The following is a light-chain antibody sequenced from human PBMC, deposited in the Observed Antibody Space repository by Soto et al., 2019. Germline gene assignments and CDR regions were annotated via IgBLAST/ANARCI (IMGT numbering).Light chain of an antibody. V-gene: IGKV3-20*01. Sequence: EMVLTQSPGTLYLSPGERATLSCRASQSVSSSYLAWYQQKPGQAPRLLIYGASSRATGIPDRFSGGGSGTDFTLTISRLEPEDFAVYYCQQYGSSPPWTFGQGTKVEIK. CDR2: GAS. CDR1: QSVSSSY. CDR3: QQYGSSPPWT. J-gene: IGKJ1*01.